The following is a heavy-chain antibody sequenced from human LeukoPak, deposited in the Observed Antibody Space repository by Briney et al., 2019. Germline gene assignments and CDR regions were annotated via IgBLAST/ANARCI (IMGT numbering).Heavy chain of an antibody. Sequence: PGGSLRLSCAASGFTFSSYGMSWVRQAPGKGLEWVSAISGSGGSTYYADSVKGRFTISRDNSKNTLYLQMNSLRAEDTAVYYCAKLRQLWFGELDYWGQGTLVTVSS. CDR3: AKLRQLWFGELDY. V-gene: IGHV3-23*01. CDR2: ISGSGGST. CDR1: GFTFSSYG. J-gene: IGHJ4*02. D-gene: IGHD3-10*01.